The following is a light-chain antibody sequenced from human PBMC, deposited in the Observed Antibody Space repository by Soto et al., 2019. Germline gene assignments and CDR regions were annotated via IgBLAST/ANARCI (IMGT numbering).Light chain of an antibody. V-gene: IGKV1-5*01. Sequence: DIQLTQSPSILSASVGDRVTITCRASQSVRSWLAWYQQKPGKAPNLLIYYASNLASGVPSRFSGSGSGTEYTLSISSLQPEDFATYFRQQYNSHSLYSFGPGNKLEIK. J-gene: IGKJ2*01. CDR1: QSVRSW. CDR2: YAS. CDR3: QQYNSHSLYS.